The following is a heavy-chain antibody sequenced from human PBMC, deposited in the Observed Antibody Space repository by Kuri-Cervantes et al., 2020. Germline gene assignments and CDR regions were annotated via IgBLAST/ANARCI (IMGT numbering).Heavy chain of an antibody. CDR1: GYTFTRYD. J-gene: IGHJ4*02. CDR2: MNPNSGNT. CDR3: AKRGYSYGELDY. Sequence: ASVKVSCKASGYTFTRYDINWVRQATGQGLEWMGWMNPNSGNTGYAQKFQGRVTMTRNTSISTAYMELSTLRSEDTAVYYCAKRGYSYGELDYWGQGTLVTVSS. V-gene: IGHV1-8*01. D-gene: IGHD5-18*01.